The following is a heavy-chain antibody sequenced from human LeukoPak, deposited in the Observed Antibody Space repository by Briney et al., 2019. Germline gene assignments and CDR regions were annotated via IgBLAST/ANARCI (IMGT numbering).Heavy chain of an antibody. J-gene: IGHJ5*02. Sequence: GASVKVSCKASGYTFTSYGISWVRQAPGQGLEWMGWISAYNGNTNYAQKLQGRVTMTTDTSTNTAYMELRSLRSDDTAVYYCARDLRGYCSGTSCYRSLFDPWGQGTLVTVSS. V-gene: IGHV1-18*01. CDR3: ARDLRGYCSGTSCYRSLFDP. D-gene: IGHD2-2*01. CDR1: GYTFTSYG. CDR2: ISAYNGNT.